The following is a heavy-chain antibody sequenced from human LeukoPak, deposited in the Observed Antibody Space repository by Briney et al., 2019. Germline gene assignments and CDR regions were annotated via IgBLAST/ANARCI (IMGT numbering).Heavy chain of an antibody. V-gene: IGHV3-23*01. Sequence: GGSLRLSCAASGFTFSSYAMSWVRQAPGKGLEWVSAISGSGGSTYYADSVKGRFTISRDNSKDTLYLQMNSLRAEDTAVYYCARGGYYGSGSYYNPSWFDPWGQGTLVTVSS. CDR3: ARGGYYGSGSYYNPSWFDP. D-gene: IGHD3-10*01. CDR1: GFTFSSYA. J-gene: IGHJ5*02. CDR2: ISGSGGST.